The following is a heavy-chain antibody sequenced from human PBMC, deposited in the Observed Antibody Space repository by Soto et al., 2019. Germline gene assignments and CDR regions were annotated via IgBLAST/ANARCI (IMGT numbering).Heavy chain of an antibody. CDR1: GGSISGDGYS. V-gene: IGHV4-30-2*01. D-gene: IGHD1-1*01. J-gene: IGHJ5*02. CDR2: IYHSGNS. Sequence: PSETLSLTCDVSGGSISGDGYSWTWIRQPPGKGPEWIGYIYHSGNSDYNPSLGGRVTMSVDRSKNQFSLRLTSVTAADTAVYYCAREQPTGSWIDPWGPGTLVTVSS. CDR3: AREQPTGSWIDP.